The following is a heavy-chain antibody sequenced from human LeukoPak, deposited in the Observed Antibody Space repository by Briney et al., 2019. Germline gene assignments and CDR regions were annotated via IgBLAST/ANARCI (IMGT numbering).Heavy chain of an antibody. CDR1: GFTFSSYG. V-gene: IGHV3-33*06. Sequence: PGGSLRLSCAASGFTFSSYGMHWVRQAPGKGLEWVAVIWYDGNNKYYADSVKGRFTISRDNSKNTVYLQMNSLRAEDTAVYYCAKYSSSWSQYNWLDPWGQGTLVTVSS. J-gene: IGHJ5*02. CDR3: AKYSSSWSQYNWLDP. D-gene: IGHD6-13*01. CDR2: IWYDGNNK.